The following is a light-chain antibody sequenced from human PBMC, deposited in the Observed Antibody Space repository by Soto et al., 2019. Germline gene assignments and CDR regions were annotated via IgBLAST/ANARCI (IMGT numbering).Light chain of an antibody. CDR2: DVS. Sequence: QSALTQPASVSGSPGQSITISCTGTSSDVGGYNSVSWYQQYPGKAPKLMIHDVSNRPSGVSDRFSGSKSGNTASLTISGLQPEDEADYYCSSYTTSISYVFGSGTKLTFL. J-gene: IGLJ1*01. CDR1: SSDVGGYNS. V-gene: IGLV2-14*03. CDR3: SSYTTSISYV.